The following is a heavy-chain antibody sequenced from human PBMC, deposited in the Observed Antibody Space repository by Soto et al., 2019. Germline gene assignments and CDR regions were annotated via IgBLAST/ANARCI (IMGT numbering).Heavy chain of an antibody. D-gene: IGHD1-26*01. J-gene: IGHJ4*02. CDR2: IYHSGST. V-gene: IGHV4-30-2*01. CDR1: CGSISSGGYS. CDR3: ARAGVVGATALDY. Sequence: SETLSLTCAVSCGSISSGGYSWSWIRQPPGKGLEWIGYIYHSGSTYYNPSLKSRVTISVDRSKNQFSLKLSSVTAADTAVYYCARAGVVGATALDYWVQGTLVTVSS.